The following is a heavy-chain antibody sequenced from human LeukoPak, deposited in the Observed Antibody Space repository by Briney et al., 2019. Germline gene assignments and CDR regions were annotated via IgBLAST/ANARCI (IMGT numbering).Heavy chain of an antibody. Sequence: PSETLSLTCTVSGASIRNYYWSWIRQSPGKGLEWIGYIYYSGSTNYNPSLESRVAMSVDTSKNQFSLRLSSVTAADTAIYYCARRYSSSWYAGFFDPWGQGTLVTVSS. J-gene: IGHJ5*02. D-gene: IGHD6-13*01. CDR1: GASIRNYY. CDR2: IYYSGST. CDR3: ARRYSSSWYAGFFDP. V-gene: IGHV4-59*08.